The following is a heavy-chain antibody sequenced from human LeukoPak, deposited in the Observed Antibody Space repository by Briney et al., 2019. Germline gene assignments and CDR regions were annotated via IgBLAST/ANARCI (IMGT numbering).Heavy chain of an antibody. D-gene: IGHD4-17*01. Sequence: SETLSLTCTVSGGSISSSSYYWGWIRQPPGKGLEWIGSIYYSGSTYYNPSLKSRVTISVDTSKNQFSLKLSSVTAADTAVYYCARHGPGYGDFGYWYFDLWGRGTLVTVSS. V-gene: IGHV4-39*01. CDR3: ARHGPGYGDFGYWYFDL. CDR2: IYYSGST. J-gene: IGHJ2*01. CDR1: GGSISSSSYY.